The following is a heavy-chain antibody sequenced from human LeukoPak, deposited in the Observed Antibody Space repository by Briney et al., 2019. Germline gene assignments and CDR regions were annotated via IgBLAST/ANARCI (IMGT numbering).Heavy chain of an antibody. Sequence: PGGSLRLSCAASGFTFNTHWMHWVRQAPGKGLVWVSRINTDGSTTNYADSVKGRFTISRDNAKNTLYLQMNSLRAEDTAVYYCARAPSEVGGYYPEYFRHWGQGTLVTVSS. CDR1: GFTFNTHW. J-gene: IGHJ1*01. CDR2: INTDGSTT. D-gene: IGHD3-22*01. V-gene: IGHV3-74*01. CDR3: ARAPSEVGGYYPEYFRH.